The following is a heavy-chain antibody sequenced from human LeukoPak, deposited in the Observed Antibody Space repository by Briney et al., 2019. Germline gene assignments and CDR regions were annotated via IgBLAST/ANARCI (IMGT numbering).Heavy chain of an antibody. Sequence: ASVKVSCKASGYTFTSYDINWVRQATGQGLEWMGWMNPDSGNTGYAQKFQGRVTMTRNTSISTACMELSSLRSEDTAVYYCVRFGDSAFDPWGQGTLVTVSS. CDR1: GYTFTSYD. CDR3: VRFGDSAFDP. V-gene: IGHV1-8*01. D-gene: IGHD3-10*01. J-gene: IGHJ5*02. CDR2: MNPDSGNT.